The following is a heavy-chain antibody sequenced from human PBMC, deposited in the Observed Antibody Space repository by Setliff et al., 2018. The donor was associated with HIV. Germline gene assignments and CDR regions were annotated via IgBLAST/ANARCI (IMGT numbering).Heavy chain of an antibody. CDR3: ARDVSWRVRTYIDY. V-gene: IGHV3-11*04. Sequence: PGGSLRLSCTASGLTFSDYYMSWIRQAPGKGLEWVSYISRSTNTIYYADSMKGRFIISRDNAKNSLYLQMNSLGAEDTAVYYCARDVSWRVRTYIDYWGQGALVTVSS. CDR2: ISRSTNTI. J-gene: IGHJ4*02. CDR1: GLTFSDYY. D-gene: IGHD3-3*01.